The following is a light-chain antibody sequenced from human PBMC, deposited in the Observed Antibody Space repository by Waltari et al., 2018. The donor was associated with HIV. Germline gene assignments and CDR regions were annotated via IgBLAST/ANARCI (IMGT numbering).Light chain of an antibody. CDR1: GSDIAVYNY. J-gene: IGLJ3*02. V-gene: IGLV2-14*01. CDR3: SSYASGGSLL. CDR2: NTN. Sequence: QSALTQPASVSGSPGQSITISCIGSGSDIAVYNYISWYQHPPDEAPRLVVFNTNSRPSGSPFRFAGSKSGNTASLTISGLQAEDEGIYYCSSYASGGSLLFGGGTKVTVL.